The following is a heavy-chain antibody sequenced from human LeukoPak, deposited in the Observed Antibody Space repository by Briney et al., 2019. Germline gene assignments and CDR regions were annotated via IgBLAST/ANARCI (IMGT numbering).Heavy chain of an antibody. V-gene: IGHV1-8*01. Sequence: ASVKVSCKDSGYTFTSYDINWVRQATGQGLEWMGWMNPNSGNTGYRQKFQGRVTMTRNTSISNAYMELSSLRSEDTAVYSCAKWGRGYCSSTSCPRVDYWGQGTLVTVSS. CDR1: GYTFTSYD. J-gene: IGHJ4*02. D-gene: IGHD2-2*01. CDR2: MNPNSGNT. CDR3: AKWGRGYCSSTSCPRVDY.